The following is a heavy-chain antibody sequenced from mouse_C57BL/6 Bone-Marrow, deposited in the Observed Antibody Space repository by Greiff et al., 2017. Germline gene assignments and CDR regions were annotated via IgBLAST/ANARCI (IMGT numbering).Heavy chain of an antibody. CDR2: ISSGSSTI. CDR1: GFTFSDYG. D-gene: IGHD1-1*01. V-gene: IGHV5-17*01. J-gene: IGHJ1*03. Sequence: EVQLVESGGGLVKPGGSLKLSCAASGFTFSDYGMHWVRQAPEKGLEWVAYISSGSSTIYYADTLKGRFTISRDNAKNTLFLQMTSLRSEDTAMYYCAKDYYGSGYWYFDVWGTGTTVTVTS. CDR3: AKDYYGSGYWYFDV.